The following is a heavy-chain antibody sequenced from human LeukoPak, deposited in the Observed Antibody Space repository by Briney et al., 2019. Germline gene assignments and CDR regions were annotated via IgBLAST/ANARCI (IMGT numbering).Heavy chain of an antibody. D-gene: IGHD3-22*01. V-gene: IGHV4-39*01. CDR2: IYYSGST. CDR3: AGGKGIVASD. Sequence: SETLSLTCTVSGGSISSSSNDWGWIRQPPGKGLEWIGTIYYSGSTYYNPSLKSRVTIYVDTSKKQFSLKLSSVTAADTAVYYCAGGKGIVASDWGQGTLVSVS. CDR1: GGSISSSSND. J-gene: IGHJ4*02.